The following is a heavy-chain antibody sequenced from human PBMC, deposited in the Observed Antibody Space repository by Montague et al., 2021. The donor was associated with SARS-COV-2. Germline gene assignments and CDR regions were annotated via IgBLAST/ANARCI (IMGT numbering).Heavy chain of an antibody. CDR3: ASTRENWCGYLVYYGMDV. CDR1: GFTFSSYS. D-gene: IGHD3-3*01. J-gene: IGHJ6*02. V-gene: IGHV3-21*01. CDR2: ISSSSSYI. Sequence: SLRLSCAASGFTFSSYSLNWVRQAPGKGLEWVSSISSSSSYIYYADSVKGRFTISRDNAKNSLYLQMNSLRAEDTAVYYCASTRENWCGYLVYYGMDVWGQGTTVTVSS.